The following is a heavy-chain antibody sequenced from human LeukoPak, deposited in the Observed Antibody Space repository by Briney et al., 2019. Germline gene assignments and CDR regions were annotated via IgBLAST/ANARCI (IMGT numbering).Heavy chain of an antibody. Sequence: ASVKVSCKASGGTFSSYAISWVRQAPGQGLEWMGEIIPIFGTANYAQKFQGRVTITADESTSTAYMELSSLRSEDTAVYYCASGIAAAGNNYYYYYGMDVWGQGTTVTVSS. J-gene: IGHJ6*02. CDR2: IIPIFGTA. CDR1: GGTFSSYA. D-gene: IGHD6-13*01. V-gene: IGHV1-69*13. CDR3: ASGIAAAGNNYYYYYGMDV.